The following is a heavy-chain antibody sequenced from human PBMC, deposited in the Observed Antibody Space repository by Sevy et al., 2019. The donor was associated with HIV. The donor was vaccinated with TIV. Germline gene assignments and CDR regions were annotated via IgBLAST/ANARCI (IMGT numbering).Heavy chain of an antibody. CDR2: ISAYNGNT. CDR3: ARDVVGQYYYDSSGYYYKDY. Sequence: ASVKVSCKASGYTFTSYGISWARQAPGQGLEWMGWISAYNGNTNYAQKLQGRVTMTTDTSTSTAYMELRSLRSDDTAVYYCARDVVGQYYYDSSGYYYKDYWGQGTLVTVSS. V-gene: IGHV1-18*01. CDR1: GYTFTSYG. D-gene: IGHD3-22*01. J-gene: IGHJ4*02.